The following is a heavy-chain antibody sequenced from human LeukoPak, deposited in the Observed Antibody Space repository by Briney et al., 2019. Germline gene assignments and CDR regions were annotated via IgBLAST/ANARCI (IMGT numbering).Heavy chain of an antibody. CDR1: GGSIRSSSYY. D-gene: IGHD6-19*01. J-gene: IGHJ4*02. CDR3: ARQLRGEAVAGHLQPFDY. Sequence: NPSETLSLTCTVSGGSIRSSSYYWGWIRQPPGKGLEWIGTIYYSGSTYYNPSLESRVTISVDTSKNQFSLKLSSVTAADTAVYFCARQLRGEAVAGHLQPFDYWGQGTLVTVSS. V-gene: IGHV4-39*01. CDR2: IYYSGST.